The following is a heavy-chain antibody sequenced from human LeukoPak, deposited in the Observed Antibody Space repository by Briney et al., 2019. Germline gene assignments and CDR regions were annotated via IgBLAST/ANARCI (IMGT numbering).Heavy chain of an antibody. V-gene: IGHV3-48*03. Sequence: GGSLRLPCAASGFTFSSYEMNWVRQAPGKGLEWVSYISSSGSTIYYADSVKGRFTISRDNAKNSLYLQMNSLRAEDTAVYYCARPQIVVGYFDYWGQGTLVTVSS. CDR1: GFTFSSYE. CDR3: ARPQIVVGYFDY. D-gene: IGHD3-22*01. J-gene: IGHJ4*02. CDR2: ISSSGSTI.